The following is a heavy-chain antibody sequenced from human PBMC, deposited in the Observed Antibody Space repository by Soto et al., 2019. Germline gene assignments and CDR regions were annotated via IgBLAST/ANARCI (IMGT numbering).Heavy chain of an antibody. J-gene: IGHJ4*02. CDR2: VSWDDDK. D-gene: IGHD3-10*01. V-gene: IGHV2-5*02. Sequence: SGPTLVNPTQTLTLTCTLSGFTVTTTGVGVGWIRQPPGKALEWLALVSWDDDKRYRPSLKSRLTITKDTSKNQVVLTMTNVDPVDAATYYCAHRARNQLWPSASVVHWGKGTLVTVAS. CDR3: AHRARNQLWPSASVVH. CDR1: GFTVTTTGVG.